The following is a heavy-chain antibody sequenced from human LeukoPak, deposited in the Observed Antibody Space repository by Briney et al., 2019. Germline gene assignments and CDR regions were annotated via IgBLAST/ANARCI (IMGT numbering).Heavy chain of an antibody. Sequence: PGGSLRLSCAASGFTFSSYAMSWVRQAPGKGLEWVAAISAGGDSTYYADSVKGRFTISRDNSKNTLYLQMNSLRAEDTAVYYCARSILTGLDWFDPWGQGTLVIVSS. V-gene: IGHV3-23*01. CDR1: GFTFSSYA. CDR3: ARSILTGLDWFDP. J-gene: IGHJ5*02. D-gene: IGHD3-9*01. CDR2: ISAGGDST.